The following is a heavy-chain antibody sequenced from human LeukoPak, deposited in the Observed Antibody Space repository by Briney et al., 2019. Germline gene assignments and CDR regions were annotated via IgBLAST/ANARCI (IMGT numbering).Heavy chain of an antibody. J-gene: IGHJ4*02. D-gene: IGHD6-19*01. CDR3: AGNSGWYTNY. CDR2: IYHSGNT. CDR1: GGSISSHNW. V-gene: IGHV4-4*02. Sequence: PSGTLSLTCAVSGGSISSHNWWNWVRPPPGKGLEWIGEIYHSGNTNYNASLKSRVTISVDKSKNQFSLELSSVTAADTAVYYCAGNSGWYTNYWGRGTLVTVSS.